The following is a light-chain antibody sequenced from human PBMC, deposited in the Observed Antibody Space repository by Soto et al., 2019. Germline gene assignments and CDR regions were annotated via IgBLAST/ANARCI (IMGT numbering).Light chain of an antibody. V-gene: IGKV3D-15*01. CDR3: QQYNKWPLT. Sequence: IVMTQSPATLSVSPGEGATLSCRASETISRDLSWYQQKPRQSPRLLIFGAFTRATSVPVRFSGSGSGTEFTLTVSSLQSEDVAVYFCQQYNKWPLTFGGGTRVEIK. CDR2: GAF. CDR1: ETISRD. J-gene: IGKJ4*01.